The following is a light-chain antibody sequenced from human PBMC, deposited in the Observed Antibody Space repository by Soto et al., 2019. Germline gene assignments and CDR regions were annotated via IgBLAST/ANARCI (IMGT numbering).Light chain of an antibody. CDR1: QSVSIY. V-gene: IGKV3-11*01. J-gene: IGKJ5*01. CDR2: DAS. Sequence: EIVLTQSPATLSLSPGERATLSCRASQSVSIYLAWYQQRPGQAPRRLIYDASNRATGIPARFSGSGSGTDFTLTISSLVPEDFAVYYCQQRSNWPPITFGQGTRLEIK. CDR3: QQRSNWPPIT.